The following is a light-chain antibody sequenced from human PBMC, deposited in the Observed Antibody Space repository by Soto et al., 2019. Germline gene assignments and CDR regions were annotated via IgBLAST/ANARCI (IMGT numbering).Light chain of an antibody. Sequence: EIVLTQSPGTLSLSPGERATLSCRASQSVSSNYFAWYQQNPGQAPRLLIYGASTRPTGIPDRFSGSGSGTDFTLTISRLEPEDFAVYFCQQYGSSSYTFGQGTKLEIK. CDR1: QSVSSNY. CDR2: GAS. CDR3: QQYGSSSYT. J-gene: IGKJ2*01. V-gene: IGKV3-20*01.